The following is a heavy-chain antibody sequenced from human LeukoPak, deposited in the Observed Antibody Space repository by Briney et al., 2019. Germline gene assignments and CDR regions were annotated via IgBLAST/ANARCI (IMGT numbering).Heavy chain of an antibody. CDR3: ARVVAVAGTYYYYYMDV. J-gene: IGHJ6*03. CDR1: GGSISSYY. D-gene: IGHD6-19*01. Sequence: SETLSLTCTASGGSISSYYWSWIRQPPGKGLEWIGYIYYSGSTHHNPSLNSRVTISVDTSKNQFSLKLSSATAADTAVYYCARVVAVAGTYYYYYMDVWGKGTTVTVSS. V-gene: IGHV4-59*01. CDR2: IYYSGST.